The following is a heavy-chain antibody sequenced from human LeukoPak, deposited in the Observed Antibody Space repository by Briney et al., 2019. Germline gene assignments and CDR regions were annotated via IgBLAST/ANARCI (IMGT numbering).Heavy chain of an antibody. D-gene: IGHD3-9*01. CDR1: GYTLTELS. J-gene: IGHJ4*02. V-gene: IGHV1-24*01. CDR2: FDPEDGET. Sequence: ASVKVSCKVSGYTLTELSMHWVRQAPGKGLEWMGGFDPEDGETIYAQKFQGRVTMTEDTSTDTAYMELSSLRSEDTAVYYCATWPSVPRGLRRYFDWLPPYYFDYWGQGTLVTVSS. CDR3: ATWPSVPRGLRRYFDWLPPYYFDY.